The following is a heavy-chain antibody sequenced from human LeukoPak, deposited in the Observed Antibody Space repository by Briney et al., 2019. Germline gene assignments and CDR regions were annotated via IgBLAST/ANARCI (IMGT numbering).Heavy chain of an antibody. V-gene: IGHV4-34*01. CDR3: ARGRGPRDCGRLRGCYYYYKDV. J-gene: IGHJ6*03. CDR1: GGPFRGYY. Sequence: TASETLSLTCAVYGGPFRGYYWSWIRQPPGKGLEWIGEIDHSGNTNYNPSLKSRVTISVDTSKNQFSLKLSSVTAADTALYYCARGRGPRDCGRLRGCYYYYKDVWGKGTTVTVSS. CDR2: IDHSGNT. D-gene: IGHD2-21*01.